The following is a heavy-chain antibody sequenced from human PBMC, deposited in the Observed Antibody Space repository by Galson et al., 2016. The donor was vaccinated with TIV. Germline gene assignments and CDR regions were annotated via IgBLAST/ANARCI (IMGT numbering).Heavy chain of an antibody. CDR2: ITGSGGST. D-gene: IGHD2/OR15-2a*01. CDR3: VKEPFSTVSYGFDN. Sequence: SLRLSCAASGFNFRNYAMDWVRQPPGKGLEWVSGITGSGGSTDYGVSVKGRFIVSRDNSKNTLYLQLNSLRADDTAVYYCVKEPFSTVSYGFDNWGQGTMVTVSS. CDR1: GFNFRNYA. J-gene: IGHJ3*02. V-gene: IGHV3-23*01.